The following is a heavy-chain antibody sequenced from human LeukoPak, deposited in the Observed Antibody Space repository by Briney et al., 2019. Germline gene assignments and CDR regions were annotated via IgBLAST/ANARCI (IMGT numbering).Heavy chain of an antibody. CDR3: ARGLCGGDCYDY. J-gene: IGHJ4*02. Sequence: GGSLRLSCAASGFTFSSYAMNWVRQAPGKGLEWLSSISSGSSSIYYADSVKGRFTISRDNAKNSLYLQMNSLRAEDTAVYYCARGLCGGDCYDYWGQGTLVTVSS. CDR1: GFTFSSYA. CDR2: ISSGSSSI. V-gene: IGHV3-21*01. D-gene: IGHD2-21*01.